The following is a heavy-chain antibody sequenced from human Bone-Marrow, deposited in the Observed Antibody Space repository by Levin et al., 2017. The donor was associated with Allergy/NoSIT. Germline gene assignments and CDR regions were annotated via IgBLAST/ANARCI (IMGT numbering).Heavy chain of an antibody. CDR3: ARGGASSNDY. CDR1: GYTFSDYY. J-gene: IGHJ4*02. V-gene: IGHV1-2*03. Sequence: LGASVKVSCSVSGYTFSDYYIHWIRKTPGQGLEWIGWIDPTHGGTQFSEKFHDRLVLTRNSSINTAYMELGKLRSGDTALYYCARGGASSNDYWGRGTLVTVSS. D-gene: IGHD6-13*01. CDR2: IDPTHGGT.